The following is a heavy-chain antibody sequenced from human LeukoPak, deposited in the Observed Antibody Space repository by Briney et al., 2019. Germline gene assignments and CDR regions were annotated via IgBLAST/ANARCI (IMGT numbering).Heavy chain of an antibody. V-gene: IGHV1-8*01. CDR3: ARGPPLYCSSTSCHSYGMDA. J-gene: IGHJ6*02. CDR2: MNPNSGNT. D-gene: IGHD2-2*01. CDR1: GYTFTSYD. Sequence: ASVKVSCKASGYTFTSYDINWVRQATGQGLEWMGWMNPNSGNTGYAQKFQGRVTMTRNTSISTAYMELSSLRSEDTAVYYCARGPPLYCSSTSCHSYGMDAWGQGTTVTVSS.